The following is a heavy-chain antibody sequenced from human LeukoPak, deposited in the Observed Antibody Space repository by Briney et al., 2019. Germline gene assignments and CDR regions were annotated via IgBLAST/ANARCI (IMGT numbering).Heavy chain of an antibody. J-gene: IGHJ3*02. V-gene: IGHV4-59*11. D-gene: IGHD4-17*01. CDR2: ISYIGRT. CDR3: ARDLVTVTKGFDI. Sequence: SETLSLTCAVSDDSFSSHYWTWIRQPPGKGLEWSGYISYIGRTNYNTSLKSRVTISIETSKNQFSLKLTSVTAADTAVYYCARDLVTVTKGFDIWGQGTMVSVSS. CDR1: DDSFSSHY.